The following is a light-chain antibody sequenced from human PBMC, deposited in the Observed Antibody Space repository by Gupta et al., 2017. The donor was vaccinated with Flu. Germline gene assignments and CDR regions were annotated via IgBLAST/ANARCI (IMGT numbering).Light chain of an antibody. V-gene: IGKV1-39*01. J-gene: IGKJ1*01. Sequence: DIQMTQSRLSLSASVGDRVTITSLASQSINSKLNWYQQKPGRAPNLLIHTESILQSGVPSRFSGSGSGTEFSLTINSLQPEDFSTYYCQQTYGTPPTFGQGTKVEI. CDR3: QQTYGTPPT. CDR2: TES. CDR1: QSINSK.